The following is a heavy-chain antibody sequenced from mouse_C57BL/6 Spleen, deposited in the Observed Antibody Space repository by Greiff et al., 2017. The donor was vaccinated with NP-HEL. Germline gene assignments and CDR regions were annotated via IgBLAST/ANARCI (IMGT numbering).Heavy chain of an antibody. CDR2: INPSNGGT. D-gene: IGHD1-1*01. Sequence: QVQLQQPGTELVKPGASVKLSCKASGYTFTSYWMHWVKQRPGQGLEWIGNINPSNGGTNYNEQFKSKATLTVDKSSSTAYMQLSSLTSEDSAIYTCARGGQGNYYDSDYWGQGPTLTVSS. CDR3: ARGGQGNYYDSDY. CDR1: GYTFTSYW. J-gene: IGHJ2*01. V-gene: IGHV1-53*01.